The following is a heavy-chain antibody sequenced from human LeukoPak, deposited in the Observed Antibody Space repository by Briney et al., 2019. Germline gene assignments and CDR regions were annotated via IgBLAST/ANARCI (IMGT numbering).Heavy chain of an antibody. CDR1: GGSISSYY. CDR3: ARDHPRGFCSGGSCLVY. Sequence: SETLSLTCTVSGGSISSYYWSWIRQPPGKGLEWIGYIYYSGSTNYNPSLKSRVTISVDTSKNQFSLKLSSVTAADTAVYYCARDHPRGFCSGGSCLVYWGQGTMVTVSS. CDR2: IYYSGST. V-gene: IGHV4-59*01. D-gene: IGHD2-15*01. J-gene: IGHJ3*01.